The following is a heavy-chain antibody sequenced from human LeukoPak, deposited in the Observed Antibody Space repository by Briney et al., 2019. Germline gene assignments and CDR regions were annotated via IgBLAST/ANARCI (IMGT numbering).Heavy chain of an antibody. V-gene: IGHV4-59*01. CDR3: ARGNTVWRP. CDR1: GFTFSSYS. Sequence: GSLRLSCAASGFTFSSYSMNWVRQAPGKGLEWIGYIHYSGSTNYNPSLKSRVTISVDTSKNQFSLKLSSVTAAGTAVYYCARGNTVWRPWGQGTLVTVSS. J-gene: IGHJ5*02. CDR2: IHYSGST. D-gene: IGHD2/OR15-2a*01.